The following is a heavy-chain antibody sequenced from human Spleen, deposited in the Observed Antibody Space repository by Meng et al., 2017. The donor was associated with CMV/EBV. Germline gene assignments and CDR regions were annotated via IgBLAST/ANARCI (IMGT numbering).Heavy chain of an antibody. CDR2: INSDGSST. D-gene: IGHD2-15*01. CDR3: FMVVAPSDY. J-gene: IGHJ4*02. CDR1: GFTFSSYW. Sequence: EVQLGEGVGGLVQLVGSLRLSCAASGFTFSSYWMFWVRQVPGKGLVWVSCINSDGSSTSYADSVKGRFTISRDNAKNTLYLQMTSLRAEDTAVYYCFMVVAPSDYWGQGTLVTVSS. V-gene: IGHV3-74*01.